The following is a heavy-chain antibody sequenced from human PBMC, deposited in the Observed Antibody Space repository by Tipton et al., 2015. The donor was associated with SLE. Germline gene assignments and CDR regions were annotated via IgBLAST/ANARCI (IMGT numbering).Heavy chain of an antibody. D-gene: IGHD4-23*01. CDR3: AKDPNGRWERGSVDY. V-gene: IGHV3-23*01. J-gene: IGHJ4*02. Sequence: SLRLSCAASGFTFSNYAMSWVRQAPGKGLEWVSAISGSGSNTYYADSLKGRFSISRDNSKNTLYLQMNSLKVEDTAIYYCAKDPNGRWERGSVDYWGQGTLATVSS. CDR1: GFTFSNYA. CDR2: ISGSGSNT.